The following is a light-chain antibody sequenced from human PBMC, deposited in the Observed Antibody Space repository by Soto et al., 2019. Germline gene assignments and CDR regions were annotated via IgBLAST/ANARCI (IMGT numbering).Light chain of an antibody. V-gene: IGKV1-9*01. CDR1: QGISSY. CDR3: QQVNSYPVT. CDR2: AAS. Sequence: DIQLTQSPSFLSASVGDRVTISCRASQGISSYLAWYQQKPGKAPKFLIYAASTFQSGVPSRLSGSGSGTEFTLTISSLQPEDFATYYFQQVNSYPVTFGGGTKVEIK. J-gene: IGKJ4*01.